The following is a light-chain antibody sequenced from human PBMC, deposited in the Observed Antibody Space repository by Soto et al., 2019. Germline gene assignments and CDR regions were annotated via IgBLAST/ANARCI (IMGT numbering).Light chain of an antibody. V-gene: IGKV1-5*01. CDR2: DAS. CDR3: QQNNSYSWT. Sequence: DIQITQSPSALSESIGDRVTITCRASQSISTWLAWYQQKSGKAPKVLIYDASRLEAGVPSRFSGSGSGTEFTLTISSLQPDDFATYYCQQNNSYSWTFGQGTKVDIK. J-gene: IGKJ1*01. CDR1: QSISTW.